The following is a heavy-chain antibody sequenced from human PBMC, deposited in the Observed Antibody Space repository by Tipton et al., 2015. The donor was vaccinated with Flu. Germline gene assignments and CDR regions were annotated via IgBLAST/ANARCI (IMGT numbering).Heavy chain of an antibody. D-gene: IGHD1-7*01. J-gene: IGHJ6*02. CDR2: TNPNSGDT. Sequence: QLVQSGPEVKKPGASLKVSCKASGYTFSDHYIHWVRQAPGQGLEWLGWTNPNSGDTNYAQKFQGRVTMTGDTSISTAYMEMTGLGSDDTAVYFCARLAASGTRYYYFSAMDVWGQGTTVTVS. CDR1: GYTFSDHY. V-gene: IGHV1-2*02. CDR3: ARLAASGTRYYYFSAMDV.